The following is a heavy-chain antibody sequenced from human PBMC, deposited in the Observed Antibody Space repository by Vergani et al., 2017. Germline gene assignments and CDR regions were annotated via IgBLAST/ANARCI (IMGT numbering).Heavy chain of an antibody. CDR1: GFTFDDYA. CDR2: IGGDGGST. V-gene: IGHV3-43*02. Sequence: EVQLVESGGGVVQPGGSLRLSCAASGFTFDDYAMHWVRQAPGKGLEWVSLIGGDGGSTYYADSVKGLFTISRDNSKNYLYLQMNRLRTEDTALYYCAKGKYSSGWPFDYWGQGTLVTVSS. CDR3: AKGKYSSGWPFDY. D-gene: IGHD6-19*01. J-gene: IGHJ4*02.